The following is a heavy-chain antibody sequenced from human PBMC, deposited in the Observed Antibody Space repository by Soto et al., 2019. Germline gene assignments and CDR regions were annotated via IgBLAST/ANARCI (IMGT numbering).Heavy chain of an antibody. CDR3: AGSAIAATKDHPGAFDS. CDR1: GYTFTGYY. V-gene: IGHV1-2*04. J-gene: IGHJ3*02. D-gene: IGHD6-13*01. Sequence: ASVKVSCKASGYTFTGYYMHWVRQAPGQGFEWMGWINPNSGGTNYAQKFQGWVTMTRDTSISTAYMELSRLRSDDTAVYYCAGSAIAATKDHPGAFDSWGQGTMVTVSS. CDR2: INPNSGGT.